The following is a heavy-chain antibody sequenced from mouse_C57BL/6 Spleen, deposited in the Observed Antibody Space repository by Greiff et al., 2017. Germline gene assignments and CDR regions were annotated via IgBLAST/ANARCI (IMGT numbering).Heavy chain of an antibody. CDR1: GYTFTEYT. J-gene: IGHJ2*01. CDR2: FYPGSGSI. CDR3: ARHEERYHPFDY. V-gene: IGHV1-62-2*01. D-gene: IGHD5-1-1*01. Sequence: QVHVKQSGAELVKPGASVKLSCKASGYTFTEYTIHWVKQRSGQGLEWIGWFYPGSGSIKYNEKFKDKATLTADKSSSTVYMELSRLTSEDSAVYFCARHEERYHPFDYWGQGTTLTVSS.